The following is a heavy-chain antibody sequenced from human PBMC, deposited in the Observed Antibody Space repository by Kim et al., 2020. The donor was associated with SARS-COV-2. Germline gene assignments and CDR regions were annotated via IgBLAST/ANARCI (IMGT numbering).Heavy chain of an antibody. J-gene: IGHJ6*02. V-gene: IGHV1-69*13. Sequence: SVKVSCKASGGTFSSYAISWVRQAPGQGLEWMGGIIPIFGTANYAQKFQGRVTITADESTSTAYMELSSLRSEDTAVYYCARGRCGSRFLEWSYYYYYGMDVWGQGTTVTVSS. CDR1: GGTFSSYA. D-gene: IGHD3-3*01. CDR3: ARGRCGSRFLEWSYYYYYGMDV. CDR2: IIPIFGTA.